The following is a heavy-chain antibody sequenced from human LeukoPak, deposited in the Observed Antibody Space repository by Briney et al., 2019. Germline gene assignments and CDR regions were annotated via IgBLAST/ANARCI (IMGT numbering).Heavy chain of an antibody. D-gene: IGHD1-26*01. CDR3: TTDSGPPSGYFDY. Sequence: GGSLRLSCAASGFTFSSVWMNWVRQAPGKGLEWVGHIKSQPDGGTTDYAAPVEGRFTSSRDDSKNTLYLQMNSLKTEDTAVYYCTTDSGPPSGYFDYWGQGTLVTVSS. CDR2: IKSQPDGGTT. CDR1: GFTFSSVW. J-gene: IGHJ4*02. V-gene: IGHV3-15*01.